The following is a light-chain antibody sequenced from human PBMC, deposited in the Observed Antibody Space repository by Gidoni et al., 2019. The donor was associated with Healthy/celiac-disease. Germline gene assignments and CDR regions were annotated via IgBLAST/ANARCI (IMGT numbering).Light chain of an antibody. V-gene: IGKV6-21*01. Sequence: IVMTQSPDSSSATPKDKVTITCRASQGIGSNLHWYQQKPDQSPKLLIKYASTSLSGVPSRFSGSGSGTDFTLTISSLEAEDAATYYCHQSNSLPWTFGQGTKVEIK. CDR1: QGIGSN. CDR3: HQSNSLPWT. J-gene: IGKJ1*01. CDR2: YAS.